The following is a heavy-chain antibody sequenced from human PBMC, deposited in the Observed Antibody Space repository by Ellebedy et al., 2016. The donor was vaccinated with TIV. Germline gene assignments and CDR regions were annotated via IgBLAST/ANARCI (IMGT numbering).Heavy chain of an antibody. CDR2: INSDGSST. CDR3: GRGARKGGNWFDP. CDR1: GVTFGSYW. D-gene: IGHD1-14*01. Sequence: PGGSLRLSCAASGVTFGSYWMHCVRQALGKGLVWVARINSDGSSTSYADSVKGRFTISRYNAKNTLYLQMNSLSAEDTAVYYCGRGARKGGNWFDPWGQGTLVTVSS. V-gene: IGHV3-74*01. J-gene: IGHJ5*02.